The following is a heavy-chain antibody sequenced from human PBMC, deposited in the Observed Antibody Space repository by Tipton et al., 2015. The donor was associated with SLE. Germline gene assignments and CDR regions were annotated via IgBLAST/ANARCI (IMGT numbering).Heavy chain of an antibody. D-gene: IGHD6-13*01. CDR2: IYYSGST. Sequence: TLSLTCTVSGGSISSSSYYWGWIRQTPGKGLEWIGTIYYSGSTYYNPSLKSRVTISVDTSKNQFSLKLSSVTAADTAVYYCARDRRSIAAAAYYMDVWGKGTTVTVSS. CDR3: ARDRRSIAAAAYYMDV. CDR1: GGSISSSSYY. J-gene: IGHJ6*03. V-gene: IGHV4-39*07.